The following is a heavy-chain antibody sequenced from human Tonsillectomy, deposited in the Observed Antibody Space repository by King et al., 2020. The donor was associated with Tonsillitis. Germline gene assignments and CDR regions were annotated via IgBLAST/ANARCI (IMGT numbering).Heavy chain of an antibody. Sequence: VQLVESGGDLVQPGRSLRLSCLVSGFSLGDYAMGWFRQAPGKGLEWVGFIRSKRYGGTTKYAASVKGRFTISIDDPKSIAYLQMNSLKTEDTAVYYCTRGVSSGYPLHFDFWGQGTLVTVSS. CDR3: TRGVSSGYPLHFDF. CDR2: IRSKRYGGTT. D-gene: IGHD3-22*01. J-gene: IGHJ4*02. V-gene: IGHV3-49*03. CDR1: GFSLGDYA.